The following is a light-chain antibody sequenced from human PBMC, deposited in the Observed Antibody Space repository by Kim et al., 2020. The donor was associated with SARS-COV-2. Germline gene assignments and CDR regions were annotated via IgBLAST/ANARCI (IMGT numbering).Light chain of an antibody. CDR2: SND. Sequence: GQRVTISCSGTGSNIGDNSVCWYHHLPGTGPKLLIYSNDRRPSGVPDRFSGSKSATSASLAISGLRSEDEADYYCATWDDSLSAWVFGGGTKLTVL. CDR1: GSNIGDNS. J-gene: IGLJ3*02. V-gene: IGLV1-47*01. CDR3: ATWDDSLSAWV.